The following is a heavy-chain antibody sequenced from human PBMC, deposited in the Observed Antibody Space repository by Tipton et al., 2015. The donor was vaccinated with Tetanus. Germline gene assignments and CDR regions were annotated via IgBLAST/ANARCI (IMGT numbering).Heavy chain of an antibody. V-gene: IGHV4-31*03. CDR1: GGSISSGGYY. Sequence: LVKPTQTLSLTCTVSGGSISSGGYYWSWIRQHPGKGLEWIGDIYYSGSTYYNPSLKSRVTLSVDTSKNHFSLKLNSVTAADTAVYYCARDQARGARGWNFFDYWGQGTLVTVSS. CDR2: IYYSGST. CDR3: ARDQARGARGWNFFDY. D-gene: IGHD1-26*01. J-gene: IGHJ4*02.